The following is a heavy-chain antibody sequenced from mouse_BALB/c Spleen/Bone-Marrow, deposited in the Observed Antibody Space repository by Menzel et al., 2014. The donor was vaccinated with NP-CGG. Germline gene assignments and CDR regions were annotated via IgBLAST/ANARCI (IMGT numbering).Heavy chain of an antibody. CDR1: GYAFTNYL. V-gene: IGHV1-54*03. Sequence: QVQLKESGAELVRPGTSVKVSCKASGYAFTNYLIEWVKQRPGQGLEWIGVINPGSGGTNYNEKFKGKATLTADKSSSTDYMQVSSLTSDDSAVYFCARSRTGFAYWGQGTLVTVSA. CDR3: ARSRTGFAY. CDR2: INPGSGGT. J-gene: IGHJ3*01.